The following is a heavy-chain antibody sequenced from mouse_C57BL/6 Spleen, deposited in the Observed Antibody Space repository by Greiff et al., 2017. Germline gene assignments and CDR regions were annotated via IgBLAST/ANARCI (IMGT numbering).Heavy chain of an antibody. CDR3: TGCSNYVGYFDV. J-gene: IGHJ1*03. V-gene: IGHV6-3*01. Sequence: DVQLQESGGGLVQPGGSMKLSCVASGFTFSNYWMNWVRQSPEKGLEWVAQIRLKSDNYATHYAESVKGRFTISRDDSKSSVYLQMNNLRAEDTGIYYCTGCSNYVGYFDVWGTGTTVTVSS. CDR1: GFTFSNYW. CDR2: IRLKSDNYAT. D-gene: IGHD2-5*01.